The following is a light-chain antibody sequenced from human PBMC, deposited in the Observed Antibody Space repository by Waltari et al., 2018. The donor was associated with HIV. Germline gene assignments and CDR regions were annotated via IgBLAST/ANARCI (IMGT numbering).Light chain of an antibody. Sequence: QSALTQPRSVSGSPGQSVTISCSGSSNDVGSYDHVFWYQHVPGGAPKGVIYDVIKRPSAISDRFSGSKSGNTACLRISGLRIDDEGDYYCCSYGGSYTFVFGGGTRLTV. J-gene: IGLJ2*01. CDR1: SNDVGSYDH. CDR2: DVI. V-gene: IGLV2-11*01. CDR3: CSYGGSYTFV.